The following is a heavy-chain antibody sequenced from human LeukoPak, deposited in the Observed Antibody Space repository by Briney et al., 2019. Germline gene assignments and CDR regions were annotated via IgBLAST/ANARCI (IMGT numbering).Heavy chain of an antibody. D-gene: IGHD3-16*02. J-gene: IGHJ4*02. Sequence: PGGSLRLSCAASGFTFRDSALAWVRQAPGKGLEWVSAISGSGSRTYCADSVKGRFTISRDNYKNTLFLQMNTLRAEDTAVYYCVKASFAGVIGTLDYWGQGTLVAVSS. CDR2: ISGSGSRT. V-gene: IGHV3-23*01. CDR3: VKASFAGVIGTLDY. CDR1: GFTFRDSA.